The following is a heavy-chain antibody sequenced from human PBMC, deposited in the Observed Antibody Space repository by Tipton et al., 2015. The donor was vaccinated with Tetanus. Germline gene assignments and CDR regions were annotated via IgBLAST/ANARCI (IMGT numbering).Heavy chain of an antibody. CDR2: VYYNGNT. CDR3: ARANFDFSKKGPFDS. Sequence: GSLRLSCTVSGGSISGSYWNWIRRPPGKGLEWIGYVYYNGNTHYNPALKSRVTISVDTSKNQFSLKLNSVTAADTAVYFCARANFDFSKKGPFDSWGQGILVIVSA. J-gene: IGHJ4*02. CDR1: GGSISGSY. D-gene: IGHD3-3*01. V-gene: IGHV4-59*01.